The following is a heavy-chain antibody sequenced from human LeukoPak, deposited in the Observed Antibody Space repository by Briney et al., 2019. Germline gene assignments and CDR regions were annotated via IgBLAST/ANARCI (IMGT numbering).Heavy chain of an antibody. CDR1: GCTFISYG. D-gene: IGHD3-10*01. V-gene: IGHV1-18*01. Sequence: ASVKVSCKASGCTFISYGISWVRQAPGQGLEWMGWISPYNGDTNYAQKFQGRVTMTTDTSTSTAYMELRSLRSDDTAVYYCARGSGSRSYYDVLHYYYMDVWGKGTTVTVSS. J-gene: IGHJ6*03. CDR2: ISPYNGDT. CDR3: ARGSGSRSYYDVLHYYYMDV.